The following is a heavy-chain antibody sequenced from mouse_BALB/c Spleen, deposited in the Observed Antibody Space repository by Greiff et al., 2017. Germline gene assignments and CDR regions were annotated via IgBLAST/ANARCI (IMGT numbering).Heavy chain of an antibody. CDR1: GFSLTSYG. J-gene: IGHJ3*01. V-gene: IGHV2-9*02. CDR2: IWAGGST. Sequence: VQLQQSGPGLVAPSQSLSITCTVSGFSLTSYGVHWVRQPPGKGLEWLGVIWAGGSTNYNSALMSRLSISKDNSKSQVFLKMNSLQTDDTAMYYCARDPPRQLGLRGFAYWGQGTLVTVSA. D-gene: IGHD3-2*01. CDR3: ARDPPRQLGLRGFAY.